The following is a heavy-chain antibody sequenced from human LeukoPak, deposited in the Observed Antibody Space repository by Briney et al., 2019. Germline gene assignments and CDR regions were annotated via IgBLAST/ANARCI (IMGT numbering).Heavy chain of an antibody. CDR3: ARVAAAAGSFDY. D-gene: IGHD6-13*01. J-gene: IGHJ4*02. CDR2: ISYDGSNK. CDR1: GFTFSSYA. V-gene: IGHV3-30-3*01. Sequence: GGSLRLSCAASGFTFSSYAMHWVRQAPGKGLEWVAVISYDGSNKYYADSVKGRFTISRDNFKNTLYLQMNSLRAEDTAVYYCARVAAAAGSFDYWGQGTLVTVSS.